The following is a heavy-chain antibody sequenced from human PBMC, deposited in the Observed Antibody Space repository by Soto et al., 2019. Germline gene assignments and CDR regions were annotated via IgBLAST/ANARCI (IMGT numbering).Heavy chain of an antibody. CDR1: GFTFSSYA. V-gene: IGHV3-23*01. Sequence: GGSLRLSCAASGFTFSSYAMSWVRQAPGKGLEWVSAISGSGGSTYYADSMKGRFTISRDNSKNTLYLQMNSLRAEDTAVYYCAKDRVGGTGTTYNWFDPWGQGTLVTVSS. D-gene: IGHD1-1*01. CDR2: ISGSGGST. CDR3: AKDRVGGTGTTYNWFDP. J-gene: IGHJ5*02.